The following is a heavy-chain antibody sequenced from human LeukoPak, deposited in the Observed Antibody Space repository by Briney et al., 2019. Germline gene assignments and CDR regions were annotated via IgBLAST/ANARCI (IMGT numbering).Heavy chain of an antibody. J-gene: IGHJ4*02. CDR1: GGTFSSYA. D-gene: IGHD2-21*02. Sequence: ASVKVSCKASGGTFSSYAISWVRQAPGQGLEWMGRIIPILGIANYAQKFQGRVTITADKSTSTAYMEPSSLRSEDTAVYYCARDRVAGDIVVVTAIRWGQGTLVTVSS. CDR3: ARDRVAGDIVVVTAIR. V-gene: IGHV1-69*04. CDR2: IIPILGIA.